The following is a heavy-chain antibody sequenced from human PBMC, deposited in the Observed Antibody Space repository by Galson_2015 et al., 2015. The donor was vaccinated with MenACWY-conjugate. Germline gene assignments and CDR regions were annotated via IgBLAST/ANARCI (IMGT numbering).Heavy chain of an antibody. V-gene: IGHV5-51*01. CDR3: ARHPPGGRGMDV. CDR2: ISPIDSKT. CDR1: GYIFTTYW. D-gene: IGHD1-26*01. J-gene: IGHJ6*02. Sequence: QSGAEVKKPGESLKISCKASGYIFTTYWIGWVRQVPGKGLEWVGLISPIDSKTRYSPAFEGRVTISADESISTAYLQWSSLKASDTAMYYCARHPPGGRGMDVWGRGTTVTVSS.